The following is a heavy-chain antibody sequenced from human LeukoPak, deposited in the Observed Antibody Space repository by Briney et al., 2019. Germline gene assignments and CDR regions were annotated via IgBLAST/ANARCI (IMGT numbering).Heavy chain of an antibody. D-gene: IGHD2-2*01. CDR2: IYWDDDK. V-gene: IGHV2-5*02. Sequence: SGPTLVRPTQTLTPTCTFSGFSLSTNGLHVGWIRQPPGKALEWLALIYWDDDKRYSPSLENRLTITKDTSKSQVVLTMTNMDPVDTATYYCARGLVPPAAMSEVFDYWGQGTLVTVSS. J-gene: IGHJ4*02. CDR3: ARGLVPPAAMSEVFDY. CDR1: GFSLSTNGLH.